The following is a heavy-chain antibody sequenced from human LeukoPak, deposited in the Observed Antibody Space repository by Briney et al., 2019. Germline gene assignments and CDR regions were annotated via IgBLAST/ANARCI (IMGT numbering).Heavy chain of an antibody. Sequence: GGSLRLSCAASGFTFSSYWMSWVRQAPGKGLEWVANIKQDGSEKYYVDSVKGRFTISRDNAKNSLYLQMNSLRAEDTAVYYCASTPDTQWELLQVVVYFDYWGQGTLVTVSS. D-gene: IGHD1-26*01. CDR3: ASTPDTQWELLQVVVYFDY. J-gene: IGHJ4*02. CDR2: IKQDGSEK. V-gene: IGHV3-7*01. CDR1: GFTFSSYW.